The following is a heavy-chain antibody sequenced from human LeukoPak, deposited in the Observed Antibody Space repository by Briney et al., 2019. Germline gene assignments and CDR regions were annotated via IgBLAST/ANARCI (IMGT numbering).Heavy chain of an antibody. D-gene: IGHD6-19*01. V-gene: IGHV3-30*18. CDR3: AKPDSSGWYYAIDY. CDR1: GFTFSSYG. CDR2: ISYDGSNK. Sequence: GGSLRRSCAASGFTFSSYGIHRVRPAPGKGLEWGAVISYDGSNKYYADSVKGRFTISRDNSKNTLYLQMNSLRAEDTAVYYCAKPDSSGWYYAIDYWGQGTLVSVSS. J-gene: IGHJ4*02.